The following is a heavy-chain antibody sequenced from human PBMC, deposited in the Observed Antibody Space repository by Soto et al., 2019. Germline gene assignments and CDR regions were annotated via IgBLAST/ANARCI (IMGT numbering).Heavy chain of an antibody. CDR1: GFTFRISA. J-gene: IGHJ5*01. CDR2: ISHDGIHK. Sequence: GGSLRLSCAASGFTFRISAMHWVRQAPGKGLEWVATISHDGIHKYFPDSMKGPFTISRDNSKNTLYLEMNTLRPEDTAVYYCARGADWFDSWGQGTLVTVS. CDR3: ARGADWFDS. V-gene: IGHV3-30-3*01.